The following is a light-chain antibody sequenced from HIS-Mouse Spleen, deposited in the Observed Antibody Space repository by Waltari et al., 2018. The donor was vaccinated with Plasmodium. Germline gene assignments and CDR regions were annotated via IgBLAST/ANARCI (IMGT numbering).Light chain of an antibody. CDR1: QSISSY. V-gene: IGKV1-39*01. J-gene: IGKJ1*01. CDR2: AAS. CDR3: QQSYSTPWT. Sequence: DIQMTQSPSSLSASVGDRVTITCRASQSISSYLNWYQQKPGKAPKLLIYAASSLQSGVPSRCSGRGSGTDFTLTISSLQPEDFATYYWQQSYSTPWTFGQGTKVEIK.